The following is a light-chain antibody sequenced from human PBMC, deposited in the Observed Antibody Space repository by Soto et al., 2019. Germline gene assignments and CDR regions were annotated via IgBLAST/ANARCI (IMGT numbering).Light chain of an antibody. CDR2: EVN. CDR1: SSDVGGYKD. V-gene: IGLV2-8*01. Sequence: QSVLTQPPSASGSPGQSVTISCTGTSSDVGGYKDVSWYQQHPGQAPKLMIFEVNKRPSGVPDRFSGSKSGNTASLTVSGLQAEDEADYYCSSYAGINNLGVFGTGTKLTVL. J-gene: IGLJ1*01. CDR3: SSYAGINNLGV.